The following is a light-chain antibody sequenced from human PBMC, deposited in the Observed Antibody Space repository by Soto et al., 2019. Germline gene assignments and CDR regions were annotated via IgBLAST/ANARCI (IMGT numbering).Light chain of an antibody. CDR3: QQYNTYPWT. Sequence: GDRVTITCRASQRISSWLAWYQQKPGKAPKLLIYKASSLQSGVPSRFSGSGSGTEFTLTISSLQPDDFATYYCQQYNTYPWTFGQGTQVEIK. V-gene: IGKV1-5*03. CDR1: QRISSW. J-gene: IGKJ1*01. CDR2: KAS.